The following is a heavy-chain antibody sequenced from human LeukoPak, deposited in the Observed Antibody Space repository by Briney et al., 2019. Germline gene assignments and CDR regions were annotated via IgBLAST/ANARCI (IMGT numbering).Heavy chain of an antibody. CDR2: IWYDASNK. V-gene: IGHV3-33*06. D-gene: IGHD6-13*01. Sequence: PGGSLRLSCAASGFTFSSFGMHWVRQAPGKGLEWVAVIWYDASNKYYADSVKGRFTISRDNSKNTLYLQMNSLRDDDTAVYYCVKDLPETKPSIAAAGGYAFDIWGQGTMVTVSS. CDR3: VKDLPETKPSIAAAGGYAFDI. J-gene: IGHJ3*02. CDR1: GFTFSSFG.